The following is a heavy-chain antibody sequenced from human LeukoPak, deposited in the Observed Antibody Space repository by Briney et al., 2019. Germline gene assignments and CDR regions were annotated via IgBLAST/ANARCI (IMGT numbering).Heavy chain of an antibody. J-gene: IGHJ5*02. Sequence: PGGSLRLSCAASGFTFSSYGMHWVRQAPGKGLEWVAFIRYDGSNKYYAGSVKGRFTISRDNSKNTLYLQMNSLRAEDTAVYYCAKDGRYCSGGSCYSWSSDWFDPWGQGTLVTVSS. CDR2: IRYDGSNK. V-gene: IGHV3-30*02. CDR3: AKDGRYCSGGSCYSWSSDWFDP. CDR1: GFTFSSYG. D-gene: IGHD2-15*01.